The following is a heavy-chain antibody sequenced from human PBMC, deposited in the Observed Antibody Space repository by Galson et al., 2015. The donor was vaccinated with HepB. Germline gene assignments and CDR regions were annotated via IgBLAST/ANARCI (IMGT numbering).Heavy chain of an antibody. D-gene: IGHD3-22*01. CDR2: TYYRFKWYY. J-gene: IGHJ5*02. V-gene: IGHV6-1*01. CDR3: ARNVYYDTSGYYYKPGWIDP. Sequence: CAISGDSVSSNSAAWNWIRQSPSRGLEWLGRTYYRFKWYYDYAVSVKSRITINPDISKNQSSLQLNSVTPEDTAVYYCARNVYYDTSGYYYKPGWIDPWGQGTLVTVSS. CDR1: GDSVSSNSAA.